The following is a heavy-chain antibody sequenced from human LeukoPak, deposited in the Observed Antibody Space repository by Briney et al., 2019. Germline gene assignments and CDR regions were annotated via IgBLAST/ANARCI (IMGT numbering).Heavy chain of an antibody. D-gene: IGHD2-2*01. CDR1: EFTFSNYW. CDR3: ARDRRYCSSTSCFPRFGYYMDV. J-gene: IGHJ6*03. V-gene: IGHV3-74*01. Sequence: PGGSLRLSCAATEFTFSNYWMHWVRQAPGKGLVWVSRINPGGTNTAYADSVKGRFTISRDNAKNTLYMQMNSLRAEDTAVYYCARDRRYCSSTSCFPRFGYYMDVWGKGTTVTVSS. CDR2: INPGGTNT.